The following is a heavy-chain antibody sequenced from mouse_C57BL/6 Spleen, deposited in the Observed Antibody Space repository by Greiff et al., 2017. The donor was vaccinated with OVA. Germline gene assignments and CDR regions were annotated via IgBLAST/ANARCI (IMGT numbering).Heavy chain of an antibody. CDR1: GYTFTSYW. CDR3: ARDYYDYDVWFAY. Sequence: VQLQQPGAELVKPGASVKLSCKASGYTFTSYWMPWVKQRPGQGLEWIGMIHPNSGSTNYNEKFKSKATLTVDKSSSTAYMQLSSLTSEDSAVEYCARDYYDYDVWFAYWGQGTLVTVSA. D-gene: IGHD2-4*01. J-gene: IGHJ3*01. CDR2: IHPNSGST. V-gene: IGHV1-64*01.